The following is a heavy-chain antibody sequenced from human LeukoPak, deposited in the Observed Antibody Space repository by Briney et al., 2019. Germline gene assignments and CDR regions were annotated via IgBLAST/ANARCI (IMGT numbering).Heavy chain of an antibody. CDR1: GGSIRSDY. J-gene: IGHJ4*02. Sequence: SETLSLTCTVSGGSIRSDYWSWIRQPAGKGLEWIGRIYTSGSTNYNPSLKSPVTISVDKSKNQFSLKLSSVTAADTAVYYCAGGDIVVVPGHFDYWGQGTLVTVSS. CDR3: AGGDIVVVPGHFDY. D-gene: IGHD2-2*01. CDR2: IYTSGST. V-gene: IGHV4-4*07.